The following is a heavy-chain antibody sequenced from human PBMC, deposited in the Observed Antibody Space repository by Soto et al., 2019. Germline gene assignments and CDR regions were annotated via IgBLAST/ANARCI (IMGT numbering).Heavy chain of an antibody. CDR1: GYPFTSYG. V-gene: IGHV1-18*01. Sequence: ASVKVSCKASGYPFTSYGITWVRQAPGQGLEWMGWSSGYNGDTKYAQKVQGRVTMTRDRSISTVYMELTRLRSDDTAVYFCARGHSTDCSNGVCSFFYNHEMDVWGQGTTVTVS. CDR3: ARGHSTDCSNGVCSFFYNHEMDV. J-gene: IGHJ6*02. D-gene: IGHD2-8*01. CDR2: SSGYNGDT.